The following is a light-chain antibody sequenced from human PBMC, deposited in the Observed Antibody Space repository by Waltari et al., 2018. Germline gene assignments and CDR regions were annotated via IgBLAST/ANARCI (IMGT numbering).Light chain of an antibody. CDR3: QQSYSAPH. CDR1: QSISSH. J-gene: IGKJ3*01. Sequence: DIQMAQSPSSLSASVGDRITITCRASQSISSHLKWYQHKSGKAPKLLIYAASSLQSGVPSRFSGSGSGTDFTLTISSLQPEDFATYYCQQSYSAPHFGPGTKVDIK. CDR2: AAS. V-gene: IGKV1-39*01.